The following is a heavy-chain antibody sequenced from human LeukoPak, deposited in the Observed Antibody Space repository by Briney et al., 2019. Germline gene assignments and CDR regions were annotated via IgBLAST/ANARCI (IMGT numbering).Heavy chain of an antibody. Sequence: PGGSLRLSCAASGFTFSSYGMHWVRQAPGKGLEWVAFIRYDGSNKYYADSVKGRFTISRDNSKNTLYLQMNSLRAEDTAVYYCAKDWARPTVTNWSYYYYYYMDVWGKGTTVTVSS. CDR3: AKDWARPTVTNWSYYYYYYMDV. CDR1: GFTFSSYG. J-gene: IGHJ6*03. V-gene: IGHV3-30*02. CDR2: IRYDGSNK. D-gene: IGHD4-17*01.